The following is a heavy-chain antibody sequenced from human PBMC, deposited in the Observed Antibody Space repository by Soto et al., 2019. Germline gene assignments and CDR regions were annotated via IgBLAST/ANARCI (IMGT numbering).Heavy chain of an antibody. Sequence: PSETLSLTCAFYGGSFSGYYWSWIRQPPGKGLEWIGEINHSGSTNYNPSLKSRVTISVDTSKNQFSLKLSSVTAADTAVYYCARNRIRVWFGELSYFDPWGQGTLVTVSS. CDR1: GGSFSGYY. D-gene: IGHD3-10*01. J-gene: IGHJ5*02. V-gene: IGHV4-34*01. CDR2: INHSGST. CDR3: ARNRIRVWFGELSYFDP.